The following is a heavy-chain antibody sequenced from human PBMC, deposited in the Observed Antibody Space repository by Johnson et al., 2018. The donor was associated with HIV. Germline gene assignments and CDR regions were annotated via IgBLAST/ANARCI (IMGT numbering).Heavy chain of an antibody. J-gene: IGHJ3*02. CDR2: INSDGSST. CDR3: AKSGLFVLVVYAPDVFDI. D-gene: IGHD2-8*02. CDR1: GFTFSSYW. Sequence: EVQLVESGGGLVQPGGALRLSCAASGFTFSSYWMHWVRQAPGKGLVWVSRINSDGSSTTYADSVKGRFTISRDNSKNTLYLQMNSLRAEDTAVYYCAKSGLFVLVVYAPDVFDIWGQGTMVTVSS. V-gene: IGHV3-74*02.